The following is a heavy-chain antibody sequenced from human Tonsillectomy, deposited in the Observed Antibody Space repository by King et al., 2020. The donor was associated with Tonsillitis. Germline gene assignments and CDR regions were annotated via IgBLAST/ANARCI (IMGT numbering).Heavy chain of an antibody. Sequence: VQLVESGGGLVQPGGSLRLSCVGSGFTLSDHWMSWVRQAPGKGMEWVANIKQDGSEKNYVDSVKGRFTISRDNAKSLVSLQMSSLRAEDTAVYYCARLPHYDQPGYYRPFDFWGQGILVIVSS. CDR3: ARLPHYDQPGYYRPFDF. V-gene: IGHV3-7*01. CDR1: GFTLSDHW. CDR2: IKQDGSEK. D-gene: IGHD3-9*01. J-gene: IGHJ4*02.